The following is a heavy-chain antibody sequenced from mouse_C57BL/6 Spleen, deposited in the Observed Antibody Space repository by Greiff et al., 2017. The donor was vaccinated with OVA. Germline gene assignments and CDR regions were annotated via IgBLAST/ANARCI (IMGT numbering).Heavy chain of an antibody. J-gene: IGHJ4*01. CDR3: ARQGDAMDY. CDR1: GFTFSSYG. CDR2: ISSGGSYT. V-gene: IGHV5-6*01. Sequence: EVKLMESGGDLVKPGGSLKLSCAASGFTFSSYGMSWVRQTQDKRLEWVATISSGGSYTYYPDSVKGRFTISRDNAKNTLYLQMSSLKSEDTAMYYCARQGDAMDYWGQGASVTVSS.